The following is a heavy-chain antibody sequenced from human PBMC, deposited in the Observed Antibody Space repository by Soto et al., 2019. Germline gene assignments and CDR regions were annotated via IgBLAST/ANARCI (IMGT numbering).Heavy chain of an antibody. CDR2: IRVGGGDT. J-gene: IGHJ5*02. V-gene: IGHV3-23*01. Sequence: EVRLLESGGGLAQPGGSRRLSCAASGFTFSSSAMNWVRQAPGKGLEWVSSIRVGGGDTFYADSVRGRFTVSRDISRNTQYLQMNSVRAEDTAIYYCAKCSVGTVRTSGWCNWFDPWGQGTLVTVSS. D-gene: IGHD6-19*01. CDR3: AKCSVGTVRTSGWCNWFDP. CDR1: GFTFSSSA.